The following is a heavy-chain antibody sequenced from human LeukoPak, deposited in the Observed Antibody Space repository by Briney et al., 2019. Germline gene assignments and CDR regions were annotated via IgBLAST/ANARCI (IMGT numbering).Heavy chain of an antibody. J-gene: IGHJ4*02. CDR3: ATSRDGYNLFDY. CDR1: GGSISSYY. V-gene: IGHV4-59*01. CDR2: IYYSGST. Sequence: SETLSLTCTVSGGSISSYYWSWIRQPPGKGLEWIGYIYYSGSTNYNPSLKSRVTTSVDTSKNQFSLKLSSVTAADTAVYYCATSRDGYNLFDYWGQGTLVTVSS. D-gene: IGHD5-24*01.